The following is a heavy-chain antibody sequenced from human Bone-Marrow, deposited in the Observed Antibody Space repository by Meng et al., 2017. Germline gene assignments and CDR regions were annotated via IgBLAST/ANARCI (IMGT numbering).Heavy chain of an antibody. CDR1: GFTFSSYA. J-gene: IGHJ4*02. CDR2: INPNSGGT. D-gene: IGHD3-10*01. CDR3: ARALGRGGSGSYCNVY. V-gene: IGHV1-2*02. Sequence: GSLRLPCAASGFTFSSYAMHWVRQAPGQGLEWMGWINPNSGGTNYAQKFQGRVTMTRNTSISTAYMELSRLRSDDTAVYYCARALGRGGSGSYCNVYWGQGTLVTVSS.